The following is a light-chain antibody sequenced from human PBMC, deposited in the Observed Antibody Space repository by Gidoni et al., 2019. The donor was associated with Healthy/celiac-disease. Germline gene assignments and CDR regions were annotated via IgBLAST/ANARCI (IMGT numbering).Light chain of an antibody. CDR1: QSVSSN. CDR3: QQYNNWPXIT. Sequence: IVMTQSPATLSVSPGERATLSCRASQSVSSNLAWYQQKPGQAPRLLIYGASTRATGIPARFSGSGSGTEFTLTISSLQSEDFAVYYCQQYNNWPXITFXQXTRLEIK. CDR2: GAS. V-gene: IGKV3-15*01. J-gene: IGKJ5*01.